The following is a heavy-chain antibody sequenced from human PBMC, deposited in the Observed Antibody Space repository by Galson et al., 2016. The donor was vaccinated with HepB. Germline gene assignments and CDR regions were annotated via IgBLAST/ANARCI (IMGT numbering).Heavy chain of an antibody. CDR2: VNHSGAT. CDR1: GGSLSAYY. J-gene: IGHJ3*02. CDR3: ATGYCSGGSCYSGALDI. Sequence: SETLSLTCTVNGGSLSAYYWNWIRQSPGKGLEWIGEVNHSGATDYNPSLKSRVTISVDTSKKQFSLNLNSVTAADTAVYYCATGYCSGGSCYSGALDIWGQGTMVTV. D-gene: IGHD2-15*01. V-gene: IGHV4-34*01.